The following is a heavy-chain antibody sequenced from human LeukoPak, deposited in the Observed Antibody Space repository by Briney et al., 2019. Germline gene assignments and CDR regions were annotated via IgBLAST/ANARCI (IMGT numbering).Heavy chain of an antibody. J-gene: IGHJ3*02. Sequence: PGGSLRLFCAASGFTFSSYAMSWVRQAPGKGLEWVSAISGSGGSTYYADSVKGRFTISRDNSKNTLYLQMNSLRAEDTAVYYCAKDAYDYVWGSSAFDIWGQGTMVTVSS. V-gene: IGHV3-23*01. CDR1: GFTFSSYA. CDR3: AKDAYDYVWGSSAFDI. D-gene: IGHD3-16*01. CDR2: ISGSGGST.